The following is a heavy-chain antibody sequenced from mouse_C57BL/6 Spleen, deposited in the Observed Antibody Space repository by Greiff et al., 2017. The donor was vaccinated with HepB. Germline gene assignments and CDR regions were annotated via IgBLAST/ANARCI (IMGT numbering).Heavy chain of an antibody. CDR3: ARYGRLLPWDAMDY. D-gene: IGHD2-3*01. Sequence: EVMLVESGGGLVQPGGSLSLSCAASGFTFTDYYMSWVRQPPGKALEWVGFIRNKANGYTTEYSASVKGRFTISRDNSHSILYLQMNALRAEDSATYYCARYGRLLPWDAMDYWGQGTSVTVSS. CDR2: IRNKANGYTT. V-gene: IGHV7-3*01. CDR1: GFTFTDYY. J-gene: IGHJ4*01.